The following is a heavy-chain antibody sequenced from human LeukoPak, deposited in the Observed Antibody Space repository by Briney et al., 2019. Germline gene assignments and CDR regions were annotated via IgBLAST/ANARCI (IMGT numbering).Heavy chain of an antibody. CDR2: ISGSGGTT. CDR3: AKGSADSTGYYYNYYYYYMDV. J-gene: IGHJ6*03. CDR1: GFTFSSHA. Sequence: PGGSLRLSCAASGFTFSSHAMSWVRQAPGKGLEWVSSISGSGGTTYYADSVKGRFTISRDNSKNTLYLQLNSLRAEDTAVYCCAKGSADSTGYYYNYYYYYMDVWGKGTTVTVSS. D-gene: IGHD3-22*01. V-gene: IGHV3-23*01.